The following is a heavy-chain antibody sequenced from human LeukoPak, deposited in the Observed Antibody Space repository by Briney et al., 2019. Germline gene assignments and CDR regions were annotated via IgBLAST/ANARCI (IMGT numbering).Heavy chain of an antibody. Sequence: GASVKVSCKASGCTFTGYYMHWVRQAPGQGLEWMGWINPNSGGTNYAQKFQGRVTMTRDTSISTAYMELSSLRSEDTAVYYCARAQSPLVAATFAFDIWGQGTMVTVSS. CDR1: GCTFTGYY. D-gene: IGHD2-15*01. CDR2: INPNSGGT. J-gene: IGHJ3*02. CDR3: ARAQSPLVAATFAFDI. V-gene: IGHV1-2*02.